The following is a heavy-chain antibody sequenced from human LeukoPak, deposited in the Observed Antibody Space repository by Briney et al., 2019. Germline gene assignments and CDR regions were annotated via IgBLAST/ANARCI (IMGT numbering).Heavy chain of an antibody. CDR1: GGTFSSYA. J-gene: IGHJ3*02. V-gene: IGHV1-69*13. D-gene: IGHD3-9*01. CDR2: IIPIFGTA. Sequence: ASVKVSCKASGGTFSSYAISWVRQAPGQGLECMGGIIPIFGTANYAQKFQGRVTITADESTSTAYMELSSLRSEDTAVYYCARDHYDILTGYTVGYAFDIWGQGTMVTVSS. CDR3: ARDHYDILTGYTVGYAFDI.